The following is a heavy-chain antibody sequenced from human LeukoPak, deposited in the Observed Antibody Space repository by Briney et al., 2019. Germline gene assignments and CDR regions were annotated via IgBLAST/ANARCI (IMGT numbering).Heavy chain of an antibody. J-gene: IGHJ3*02. D-gene: IGHD3-10*01. CDR1: GGTFSSYA. Sequence: GASVKVSCKASGGTFSSYAISWVRQAPGQGLEWMGWINPNSGGTNYAQKFQGWVTMTRDTSISTAYMELSRLRSDDTAVYYCARGRDYYGSGSYYNEGAFDAFDIWGQGTMVTVSS. V-gene: IGHV1-2*04. CDR2: INPNSGGT. CDR3: ARGRDYYGSGSYYNEGAFDAFDI.